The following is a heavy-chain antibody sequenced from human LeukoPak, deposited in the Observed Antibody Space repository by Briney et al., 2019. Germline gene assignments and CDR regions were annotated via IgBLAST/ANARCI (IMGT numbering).Heavy chain of an antibody. Sequence: SETLSLTCTVSGGSISDYYWSWIRQPPGKGLEWIGYIYYSGSTNYSPSLKSRVTISVDTSKNQFSLKLSSVTAADTAVYYCASGGYCSSTSCYPNWFDPWGQGTLVTVS. J-gene: IGHJ5*02. CDR1: GGSISDYY. CDR3: ASGGYCSSTSCYPNWFDP. D-gene: IGHD2-2*01. CDR2: IYYSGST. V-gene: IGHV4-59*01.